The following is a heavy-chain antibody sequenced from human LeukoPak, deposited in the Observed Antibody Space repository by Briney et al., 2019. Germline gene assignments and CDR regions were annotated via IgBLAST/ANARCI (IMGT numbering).Heavy chain of an antibody. CDR3: ARAHLGGWYGGPKFGTQGFYFDY. D-gene: IGHD6-19*01. J-gene: IGHJ4*02. CDR2: INPSGGST. V-gene: IGHV1-46*01. CDR1: GYTFTSYY. Sequence: ASVKVSCKASGYTFTSYYMHWVRQAPGQGLEWMGIINPSGGSTSYAQKFQGRVTMTRDMSTSTVYMELSSLRTEDAAVYYCARAHLGGWYGGPKFGTQGFYFDYWGQGTLVTVSS.